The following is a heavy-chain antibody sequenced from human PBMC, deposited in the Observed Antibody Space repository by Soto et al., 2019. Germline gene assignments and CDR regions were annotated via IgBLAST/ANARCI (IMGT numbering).Heavy chain of an antibody. V-gene: IGHV1-18*01. J-gene: IGHJ4*02. CDR3: ARVVTTIFGVVIFFDY. CDR1: GYTFTSYG. Sequence: ASVKVSCKASGYTFTSYGISWVRQAPGQGLEWMGWISAYNGNTNYAQKLQGRVTMTTDTSTSTAYMELRSLRSDDTAVYYCARVVTTIFGVVIFFDYWGQGTLVTVSS. CDR2: ISAYNGNT. D-gene: IGHD3-3*01.